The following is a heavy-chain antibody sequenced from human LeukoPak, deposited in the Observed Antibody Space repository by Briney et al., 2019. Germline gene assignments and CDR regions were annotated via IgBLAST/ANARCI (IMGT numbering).Heavy chain of an antibody. CDR1: GFTFSSYS. V-gene: IGHV3-21*01. CDR3: AREQSPSGMDV. J-gene: IGHJ6*02. CDR2: ISSSSSYI. D-gene: IGHD5-24*01. Sequence: GGSLRLSCAASGFTFSSYSMNWVRQAPGKGLEWVPSISSSSSYIYYADSVKGRFTISRDNAKNSLYLQMNSLRAEDTAVYYCAREQSPSGMDVWGQGTTVTVSS.